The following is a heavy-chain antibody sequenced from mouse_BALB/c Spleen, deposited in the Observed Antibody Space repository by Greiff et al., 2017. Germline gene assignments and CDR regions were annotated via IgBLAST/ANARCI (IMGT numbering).Heavy chain of an antibody. CDR3: ARKYGNYGYFDY. Sequence: VKVVESGPGLVAPSQSLSITCTVSGFSLTSYGVHWVRQPPGKGLEWLGVIWAGGSTNYNSALMSRLSISKDNSKSQVFLKMNSLQTDDTAMYYCARKYGNYGYFDYWGQGTTLTVSS. V-gene: IGHV2-9*02. CDR1: GFSLTSYG. CDR2: IWAGGST. J-gene: IGHJ2*01. D-gene: IGHD2-10*02.